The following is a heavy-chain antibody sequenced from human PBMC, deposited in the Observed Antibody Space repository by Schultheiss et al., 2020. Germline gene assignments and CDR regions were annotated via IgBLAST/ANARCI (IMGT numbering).Heavy chain of an antibody. CDR2: MNPNNGNT. CDR3: AKKGDYFDY. Sequence: GESLKISCKASGDSFSNYAINWVRQAPGQGLEWGGWMNPNNGNTGYAQKFQGRVTMTRNTSINTAYMELSSLRSEDTAVYYCAKKGDYFDYWGQGTLVTVSS. J-gene: IGHJ4*02. D-gene: IGHD3-16*01. V-gene: IGHV1-8*02. CDR1: GDSFSNYA.